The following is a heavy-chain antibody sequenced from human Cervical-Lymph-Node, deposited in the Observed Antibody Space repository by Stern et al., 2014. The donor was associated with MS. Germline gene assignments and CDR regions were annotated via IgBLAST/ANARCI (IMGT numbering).Heavy chain of an antibody. V-gene: IGHV1-3*04. J-gene: IGHJ5*02. CDR3: GRGQQSFDP. Sequence: VQLVESGAEVKKPGASVKVSCKASGYTFTSYAIHWVRQAPGQRLEWMGRINTANGYTYYSEKFQGRVTFTRDASANTAYMELFSLTSEDTTVYYCGRGQQSFDPWGQGTLVTVSA. D-gene: IGHD6-13*01. CDR1: GYTFTSYA. CDR2: INTANGYT.